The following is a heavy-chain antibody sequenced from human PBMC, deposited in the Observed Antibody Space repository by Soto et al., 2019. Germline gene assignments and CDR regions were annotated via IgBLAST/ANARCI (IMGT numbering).Heavy chain of an antibody. J-gene: IGHJ4*02. D-gene: IGHD3-10*01. Sequence: LRLSCAASGFTFSSYAMHWVRQAPGKGLEWVAVISYDGSNKYYADSVKGRFTISRDNSKNTLYLQMNSLRAEDTAVYYCAGIRGVNYWGQGTLVTVLL. CDR1: GFTFSSYA. V-gene: IGHV3-30-3*01. CDR3: AGIRGVNY. CDR2: ISYDGSNK.